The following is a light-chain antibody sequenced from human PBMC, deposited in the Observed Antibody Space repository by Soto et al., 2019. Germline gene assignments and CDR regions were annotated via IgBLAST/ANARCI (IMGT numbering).Light chain of an antibody. CDR1: SSDVGSYNL. CDR3: CSYAGSSIFYV. V-gene: IGLV2-23*01. J-gene: IGLJ1*01. Sequence: QSVLTQPASVSGSPGQSITISCTGTSSDVGSYNLVSWYQQHPGKAPKLMIYEGSKRPSGVSNRFSGSKSGNTASLTISGLQAEDEADYYCCSYAGSSIFYVFGTGTKVTV. CDR2: EGS.